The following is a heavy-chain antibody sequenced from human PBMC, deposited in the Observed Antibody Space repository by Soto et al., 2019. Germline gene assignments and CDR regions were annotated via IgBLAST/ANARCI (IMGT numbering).Heavy chain of an antibody. D-gene: IGHD6-19*01. J-gene: IGHJ4*02. CDR2: IYYSGST. Sequence: SETLSLTCAFSGGSLSSFYWGWIRQPPGEGLEWIGYIYYSGSTNYNPSLKSRVTISVDTSKNHFSLKLSSVTAADTAVYYCARRTENSSGWYSYYLDYWGQGTLVTVSS. CDR3: ARRTENSSGWYSYYLDY. CDR1: GGSLSSFY. V-gene: IGHV4-59*08.